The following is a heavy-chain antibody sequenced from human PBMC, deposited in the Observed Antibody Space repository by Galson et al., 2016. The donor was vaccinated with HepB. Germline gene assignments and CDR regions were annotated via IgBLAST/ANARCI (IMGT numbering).Heavy chain of an antibody. CDR2: IHHSGTT. Sequence: ETLSLTCVVSGDSLISDNRWSWVRQPPGKGLEWIGEIHHSGTTNYNPSLRSRVTISIDQSKNHFSLELTSVTAADTAVYYCARLKDAIVVVMFDYWGQGTLVTVSS. V-gene: IGHV4/OR15-8*02. CDR1: GDSLISDNR. J-gene: IGHJ4*02. D-gene: IGHD3-22*01. CDR3: ARLKDAIVVVMFDY.